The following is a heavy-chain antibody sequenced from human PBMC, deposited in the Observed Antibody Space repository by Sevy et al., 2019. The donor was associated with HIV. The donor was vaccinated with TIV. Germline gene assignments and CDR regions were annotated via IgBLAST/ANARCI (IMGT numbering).Heavy chain of an antibody. V-gene: IGHV1-24*01. J-gene: IGHJ4*02. CDR2: FDPEDGET. CDR3: ASGGKSSSWYPDY. D-gene: IGHD6-13*01. Sequence: ASVKVSCKVSGYTLTELSMHWVRQAPGKGLEWMGGFDPEDGETIYAHKFQGRVTMTEDTSTDTAYMELSSLRSEDTAVYYCASGGKSSSWYPDYWGQRTLVTVSS. CDR1: GYTLTELS.